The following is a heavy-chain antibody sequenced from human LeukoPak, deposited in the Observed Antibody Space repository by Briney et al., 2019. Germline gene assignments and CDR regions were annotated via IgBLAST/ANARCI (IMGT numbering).Heavy chain of an antibody. CDR1: GYTFPSYD. V-gene: IGHV1-8*01. CDR2: MNPNSGNT. Sequence: ASVKGSCKASGYTFPSYDIKWVRNATGQGLGWRGWMNPNSGNTGYAQKFQGRVTMTRNTSISTAYMELSSLRSEDTAVYYCASGIAARSVWDYYYYYMDVWGKGTTVTVSS. CDR3: ASGIAARSVWDYYYYYMDV. J-gene: IGHJ6*03. D-gene: IGHD6-6*01.